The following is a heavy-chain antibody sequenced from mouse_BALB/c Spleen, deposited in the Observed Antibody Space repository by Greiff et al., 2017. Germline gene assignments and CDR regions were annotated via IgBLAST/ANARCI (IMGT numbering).Heavy chain of an antibody. Sequence: EVKVVESGGGLVQPGGSLRLSCATSGFTFTDYYMSWVRQPPGKALEWLGFIRNKANGYTTEYSASVKGRFTISRDNSQSILYLQMNTLRAEDSATYYCARDDYDDEFAYWGQGTLVTVSA. CDR3: ARDDYDDEFAY. D-gene: IGHD2-4*01. CDR1: GFTFTDYY. V-gene: IGHV7-3*02. CDR2: IRNKANGYTT. J-gene: IGHJ3*01.